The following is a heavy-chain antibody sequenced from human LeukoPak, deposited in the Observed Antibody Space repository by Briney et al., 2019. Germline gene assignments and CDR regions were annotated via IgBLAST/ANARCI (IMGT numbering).Heavy chain of an antibody. D-gene: IGHD6-13*01. J-gene: IGHJ4*02. CDR1: GFTFSSYA. CDR2: ISGSGGST. V-gene: IGHV3-23*01. Sequence: GGSLRLSCAASGFTFSSYAVSWVRQAPGKGLEWVSAISGSGGSTYYADSVKGRFTISRDNSKNTLYLQMNSLRAEDTAVYYCAGRGRSSSLDNYWGQGTLVTVSS. CDR3: AGRGRSSSLDNY.